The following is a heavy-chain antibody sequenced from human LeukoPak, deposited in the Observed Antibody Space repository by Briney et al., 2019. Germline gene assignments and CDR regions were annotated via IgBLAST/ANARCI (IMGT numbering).Heavy chain of an antibody. CDR3: TTDTILRG. Sequence: GGSLKLSCAASGFTFSGSAMHWVRQASGKGLEWVGRIRSKANNHATTYAASVNGRFTISRDDSKNTAYLQMNSLKTEDTAVYYCTTDTILRGWGQGTLVTVSS. D-gene: IGHD3-10*01. CDR1: GFTFSGSA. J-gene: IGHJ4*02. CDR2: IRSKANNHAT. V-gene: IGHV3-73*01.